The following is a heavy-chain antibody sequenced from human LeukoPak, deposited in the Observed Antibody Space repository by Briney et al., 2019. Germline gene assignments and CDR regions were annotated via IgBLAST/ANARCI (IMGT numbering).Heavy chain of an antibody. J-gene: IGHJ4*02. V-gene: IGHV4-61*05. CDR1: GGSISSSSYY. CDR2: IYYSGST. CDR3: ARLSEEGSFDY. Sequence: SETLSLTCTVSGGSISSSSYYWSWIRQPPGKGLEWIGYIYYSGSTNYNPSLKSRVTISVDTSKNQFSLKLSSVTAADTAVYYCARLSEEGSFDYWGQGTLVTVSS.